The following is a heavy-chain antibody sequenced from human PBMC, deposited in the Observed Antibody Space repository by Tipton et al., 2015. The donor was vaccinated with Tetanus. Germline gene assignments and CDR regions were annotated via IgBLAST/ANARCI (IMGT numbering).Heavy chain of an antibody. CDR2: IYSYNGNT. J-gene: IGHJ6*02. Sequence: TLSLTCSVSGYSITRGSYYWSWIRQPPGKGLEWVGSIYSYNGNTFQNPSLKSRVTMSLDTTKNQFFLKVRSVTAADTAVYFCARGNQRWLEIYYYYYGMDVWGQGTTVTVSS. CDR1: GYSITRGSYY. V-gene: IGHV4-39*02. D-gene: IGHD5-24*01. CDR3: ARGNQRWLEIYYYYYGMDV.